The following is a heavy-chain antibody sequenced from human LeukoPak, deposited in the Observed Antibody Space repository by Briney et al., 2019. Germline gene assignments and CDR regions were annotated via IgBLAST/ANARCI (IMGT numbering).Heavy chain of an antibody. J-gene: IGHJ6*03. CDR2: INHSGST. V-gene: IGHV4-34*01. CDR1: GGSISSHY. D-gene: IGHD3-10*01. CDR3: ARGRNTMVRGAIGAETRYYHSYYMDV. Sequence: PSETLSLTCTVSGGSISSHYWSWIRQPPGKGLEWIGEINHSGSTNYKASLTSRVTISVDTYKKQFSLRLSSVTAADTAVYYCARGRNTMVRGAIGAETRYYHSYYMDVWGRGTTVTVSS.